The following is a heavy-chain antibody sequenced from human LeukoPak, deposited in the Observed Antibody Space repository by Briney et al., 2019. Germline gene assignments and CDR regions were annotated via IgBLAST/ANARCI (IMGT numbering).Heavy chain of an antibody. J-gene: IGHJ2*01. CDR1: GFTFSSYA. CDR2: ISYDGSNK. Sequence: PGGSLRLSCAASGFTFSSYAMHWVRQAPGKGLEWVAVISYDGSNKYYADSVKGRFTISRDNAKNSLYLQMNSLRAEDTALYYCAKDPHRRTTVTGGNLYFDLWGRGTLVTVSS. D-gene: IGHD4-17*01. CDR3: AKDPHRRTTVTGGNLYFDL. V-gene: IGHV3-30*04.